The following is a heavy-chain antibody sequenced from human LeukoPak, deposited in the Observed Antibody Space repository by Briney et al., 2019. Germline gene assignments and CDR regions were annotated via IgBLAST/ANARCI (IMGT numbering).Heavy chain of an antibody. CDR3: ARPNKDYDSSGYYGAFDI. J-gene: IGHJ3*02. CDR2: IYYSGST. D-gene: IGHD3-22*01. CDR1: EGSISSSSYY. Sequence: SETLSLTCTVSEGSISSSSYYWGWIRQPPGKGLEWIGSIYYSGSTYYNPSLKSRVTISVDTSKNQFSLKLSSVTAADTAVYYCARPNKDYDSSGYYGAFDIWGQGTMVTVSS. V-gene: IGHV4-39*01.